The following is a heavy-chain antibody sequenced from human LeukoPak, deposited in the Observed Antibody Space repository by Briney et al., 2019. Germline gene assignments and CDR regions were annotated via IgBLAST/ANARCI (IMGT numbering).Heavy chain of an antibody. CDR2: ISTSGST. D-gene: IGHD3-10*01. J-gene: IGHJ6*03. CDR3: ARDFVTMVRGVIVYYMDV. V-gene: IGHV4-61*02. Sequence: SETLSLTCTVSGGSISSGNYYWSWTRQSAGKGLEWIGRISTSGSTNYSPSLESRVTISADTSKNQFSLRLRSVTAADAAVYYCARDFVTMVRGVIVYYMDVWGKGTTVTVSS. CDR1: GGSISSGNYY.